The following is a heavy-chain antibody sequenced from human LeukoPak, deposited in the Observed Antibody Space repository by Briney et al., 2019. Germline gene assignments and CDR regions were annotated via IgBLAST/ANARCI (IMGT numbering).Heavy chain of an antibody. D-gene: IGHD6-25*01. CDR3: ARDPGAAAGLLWS. J-gene: IGHJ4*02. CDR1: GLTVSNNY. CDR2: IFSGGGT. Sequence: GGSLRLSCVVSGLTVSNNYMTWVRQAPGKGLEWVSLIFSGGGTYYADSVKGRFTISRDSSKNTLYLQMNSLRAEDTALYYCARDPGAAAGLLWSGGQGTLVTVSS. V-gene: IGHV3-66*01.